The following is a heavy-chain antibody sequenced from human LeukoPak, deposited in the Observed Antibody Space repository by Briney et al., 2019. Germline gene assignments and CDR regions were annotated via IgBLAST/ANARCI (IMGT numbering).Heavy chain of an antibody. CDR2: INEDGRVA. D-gene: IGHD3-9*01. V-gene: IGHV3-74*01. J-gene: IGHJ4*02. CDR1: RFNVNNYW. Sequence: GGSLRLSCAASRFNVNNYWMHWVRQAPGKGLVWVSRINEDGRVASYAGSVRGRFTISRDSVENTLHLQMNSLRAEDTAVYYCARDSSPDILGHVDYWGLGTPVTVSS. CDR3: ARDSSPDILGHVDY.